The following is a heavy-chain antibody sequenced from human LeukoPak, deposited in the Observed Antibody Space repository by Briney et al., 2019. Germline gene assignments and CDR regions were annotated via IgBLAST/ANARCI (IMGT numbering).Heavy chain of an antibody. Sequence: PSETLSLTCAVYGGSFSGYYWSWIRQPPGKGLEWIGEINHSGSTNYNPSLKSRVTISVDTSKNQFSLKLSSVTAADTAVYYCASRYYDFWSDGGDYWGQGTLVTVSS. V-gene: IGHV4-34*01. CDR2: INHSGST. J-gene: IGHJ4*02. CDR1: GGSFSGYY. CDR3: ASRYYDFWSDGGDY. D-gene: IGHD3-3*01.